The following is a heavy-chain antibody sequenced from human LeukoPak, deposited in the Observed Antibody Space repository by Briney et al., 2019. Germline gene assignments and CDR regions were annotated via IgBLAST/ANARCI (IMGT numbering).Heavy chain of an antibody. Sequence: SETLSLTCTVSGGSISSSSYYWGWICQPPGKGLEWIGSIYYSGSTYYNPSLKSRVTISVDTSKNQFSLKLSSVTAADTAVYYCARTQGYCSSTSCAPFDYWGQGTLVTVSS. D-gene: IGHD2-2*01. J-gene: IGHJ4*02. CDR1: GGSISSSSYY. V-gene: IGHV4-39*01. CDR3: ARTQGYCSSTSCAPFDY. CDR2: IYYSGST.